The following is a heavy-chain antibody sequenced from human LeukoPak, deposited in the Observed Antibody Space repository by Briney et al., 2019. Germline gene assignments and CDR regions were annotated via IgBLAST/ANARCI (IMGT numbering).Heavy chain of an antibody. J-gene: IGHJ4*02. D-gene: IGHD6-13*01. CDR1: GGSISSSTYF. Sequence: PSETLSLTCTVSGGSISSSTYFWGWIRQPPGKGLEWIGTIYYSGSTYYNPSLKSRVTISVDSSKNQFSLRLSSVTAADTAVYYCARGQTRGYSSSWQNPNFDYWGQGTLVTVSS. V-gene: IGHV4-39*07. CDR3: ARGQTRGYSSSWQNPNFDY. CDR2: IYYSGST.